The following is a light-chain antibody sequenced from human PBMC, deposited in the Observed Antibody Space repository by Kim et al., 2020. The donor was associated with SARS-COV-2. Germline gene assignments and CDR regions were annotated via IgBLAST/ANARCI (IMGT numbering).Light chain of an antibody. J-gene: IGLJ3*02. V-gene: IGLV3-21*04. CDR2: YDS. Sequence: VAQGKTARITCGGNNIGSKSVHWYQQKPGQAPVLVIYYDSDRPSGIPERFSGSNSGNTATLTISRVEAGDEADYYCQVWDSSRGVFGGGTQLTVL. CDR3: QVWDSSRGV. CDR1: NIGSKS.